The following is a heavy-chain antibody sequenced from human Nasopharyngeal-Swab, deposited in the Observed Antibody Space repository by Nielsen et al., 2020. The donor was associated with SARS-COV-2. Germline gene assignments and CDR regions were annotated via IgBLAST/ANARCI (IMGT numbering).Heavy chain of an antibody. J-gene: IGHJ5*02. CDR2: IYYSGST. CDR1: GGSISSYY. D-gene: IGHD5-24*01. V-gene: IGHV4-59*01. Sequence: SETLSLTCTVSGGSISSYYWSWIRQPPGKGLEWIGYIYYSGSTNYNPSLKSRVTISVDTSKNQFSLKLSSVTAADTAVYYCARERRWLQGNWFDPWGQRTLVTVSS. CDR3: ARERRWLQGNWFDP.